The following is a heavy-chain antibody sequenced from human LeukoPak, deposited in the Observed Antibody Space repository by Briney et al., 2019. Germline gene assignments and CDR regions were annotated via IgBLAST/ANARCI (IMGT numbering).Heavy chain of an antibody. CDR1: GYSFTSYW. CDR2: IYPGDSDT. Sequence: GASLQISFEGSGYSFTSYWIGWVRRLPGKGLEWVGIIYPGDSDTRYSPSFQGQVTISADKSISTAYLQWSSLKASDTAMYYCARQGTYYYDSSGYLNFDYWGQGTLVTVSS. V-gene: IGHV5-51*01. CDR3: ARQGTYYYDSSGYLNFDY. J-gene: IGHJ4*02. D-gene: IGHD3-22*01.